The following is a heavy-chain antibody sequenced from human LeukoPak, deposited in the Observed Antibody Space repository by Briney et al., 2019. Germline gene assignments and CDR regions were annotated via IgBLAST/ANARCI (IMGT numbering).Heavy chain of an antibody. J-gene: IGHJ4*02. Sequence: SETLSLTCTVSGGSISSYYWSWIRQPPGKGLEWIGYIYYSGSTNYNPSLKSRVTISVDTSKNQFSLKLSSVTAVDTAVYYCARDYDSSGYLYYWGQGTLVTVSS. V-gene: IGHV4-59*01. D-gene: IGHD3-22*01. CDR3: ARDYDSSGYLYY. CDR2: IYYSGST. CDR1: GGSISSYY.